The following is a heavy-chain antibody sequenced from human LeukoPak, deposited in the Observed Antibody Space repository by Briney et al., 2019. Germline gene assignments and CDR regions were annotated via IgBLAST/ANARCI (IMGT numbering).Heavy chain of an antibody. D-gene: IGHD6-13*01. Sequence: SETLSLTCTVSGGSISSYYWSWIRQPAGKGLEWIGRIYTSGSTNYNPSLKSRVTMSVDTSKNQFSLKLSSVTAADTAVYYCARGWGSSWFNWFDPWGQGTLVTVSS. V-gene: IGHV4-4*07. CDR1: GGSISSYY. J-gene: IGHJ5*02. CDR2: IYTSGST. CDR3: ARGWGSSWFNWFDP.